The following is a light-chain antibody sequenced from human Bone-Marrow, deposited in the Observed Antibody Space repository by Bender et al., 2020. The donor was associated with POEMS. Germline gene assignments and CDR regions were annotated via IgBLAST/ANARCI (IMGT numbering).Light chain of an antibody. J-gene: IGLJ1*01. Sequence: QSALTQPASVSGSPGQSITISCTGTGSDVGSHYLVSWYQQHPGKAPKVLISEDIKRPSGVSTRFSGSKSGITASLTISGLQAEDEADYYCCSYASNSYVFGTGTKVTVL. V-gene: IGLV2-23*01. CDR2: EDI. CDR1: GSDVGSHYL. CDR3: CSYASNSYV.